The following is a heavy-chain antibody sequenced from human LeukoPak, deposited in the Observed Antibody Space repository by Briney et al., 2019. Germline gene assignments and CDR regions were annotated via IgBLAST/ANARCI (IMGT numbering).Heavy chain of an antibody. Sequence: PGRSLRLSCAASGFTFSRYWMHWVRQAPGKGLVWVSRISTDGSTTDYADSVKGRFTISRDNANNTLYLQMNGLRAEDTAVYYCMREGFSYWGQGTLVTVSS. CDR2: ISTDGSTT. CDR1: GFTFSRYW. D-gene: IGHD3-3*01. CDR3: MREGFSY. J-gene: IGHJ4*02. V-gene: IGHV3-74*01.